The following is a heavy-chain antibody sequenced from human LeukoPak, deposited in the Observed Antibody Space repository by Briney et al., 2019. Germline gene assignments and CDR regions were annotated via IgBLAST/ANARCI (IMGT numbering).Heavy chain of an antibody. CDR2: INPNSGGT. J-gene: IGHJ4*02. CDR1: GYTFTGYY. V-gene: IGHV1-2*02. D-gene: IGHD2-15*01. CDR3: ARRGSHCSGSSCYGTFDY. Sequence: GASVKVSCKASGYTFTGYYMHWVRQAPGQGLEWMGWINPNSGGTNYAQKFQGRVTMTRDTSISTAYMELSSLRSDDTVVYDCARRGSHCSGSSCYGTFDYWGQGTLVTVSS.